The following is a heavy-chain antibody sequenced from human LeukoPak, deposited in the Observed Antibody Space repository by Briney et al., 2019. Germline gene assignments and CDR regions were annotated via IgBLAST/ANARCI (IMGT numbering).Heavy chain of an antibody. CDR3: VRGGLGIYFDSTVQH. CDR1: GFTFSNAW. V-gene: IGHV3-15*01. Sequence: GGSLRLSCAASGFTFSNAWMSWVRQAPGKGLEWVGRIKSKTDGGTTDYAAPVKGRFTISRDDSKNTLYLQMNSLRVEDTAMYYCVRGGLGIYFDSTVQHWGQGTLVTVSS. CDR2: IKSKTDGGTT. J-gene: IGHJ1*01. D-gene: IGHD3-22*01.